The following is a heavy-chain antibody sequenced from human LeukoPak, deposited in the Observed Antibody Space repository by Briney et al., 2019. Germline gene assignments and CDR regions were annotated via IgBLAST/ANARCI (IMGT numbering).Heavy chain of an antibody. Sequence: GGSLRLSCAASGFTVSSNYMSWVRQAPGKGLEWVSVVYSTGSTYYADSVKGRFTISRDNSKNTLSLQKNSLRAEDTAVYYCARTYDTPYYFDSWGQGTLVTVSS. CDR1: GFTVSSNY. D-gene: IGHD3-9*01. CDR3: ARTYDTPYYFDS. J-gene: IGHJ4*02. V-gene: IGHV3-66*01. CDR2: VYSTGST.